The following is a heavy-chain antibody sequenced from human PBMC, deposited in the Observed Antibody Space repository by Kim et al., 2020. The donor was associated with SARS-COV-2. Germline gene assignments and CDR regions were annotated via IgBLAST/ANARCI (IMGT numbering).Heavy chain of an antibody. J-gene: IGHJ4*02. D-gene: IGHD3-22*01. CDR3: ARDFDTTGYYWGY. Sequence: YYNPSLKSRLTISVDTSKNQFSLQLSSVTAADTAVYYCARDFDTTGYYWGYWGQGTLVTVSS. V-gene: IGHV4-31*02.